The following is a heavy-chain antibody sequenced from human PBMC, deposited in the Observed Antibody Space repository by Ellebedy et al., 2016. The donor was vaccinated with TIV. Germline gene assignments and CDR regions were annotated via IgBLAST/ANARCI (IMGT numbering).Heavy chain of an antibody. D-gene: IGHD3-22*01. Sequence: GESLKISCAASGFTFSSFAMHWVRQAPGKGLEWLSVISGGGDSTDHADSVKGRFTIIRDNSKNTLYLQMNRLRTEDTAVYYCAKVSSSGFNYDRVGFEYWGQGTLVTVSS. CDR2: ISGGGDST. CDR1: GFTFSSFA. CDR3: AKVSSSGFNYDRVGFEY. J-gene: IGHJ4*02. V-gene: IGHV3-23*01.